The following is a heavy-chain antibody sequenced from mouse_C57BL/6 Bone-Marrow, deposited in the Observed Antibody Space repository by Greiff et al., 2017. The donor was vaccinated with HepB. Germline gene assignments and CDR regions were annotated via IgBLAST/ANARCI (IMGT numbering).Heavy chain of an antibody. V-gene: IGHV1-69*01. CDR1: GYTFTSYW. Sequence: QVHVKQPGAELVMPGASVKLSCKASGYTFTSYWMHWVKQRPGQGLEWIGEIDPSDSYTNYNQKFKGKSTLTVDKSSSTAYMQLSSLTSEDSAVYYCARGKNYGSSSPWYFDVWGTGTTVTVSS. J-gene: IGHJ1*03. D-gene: IGHD1-1*01. CDR2: IDPSDSYT. CDR3: ARGKNYGSSSPWYFDV.